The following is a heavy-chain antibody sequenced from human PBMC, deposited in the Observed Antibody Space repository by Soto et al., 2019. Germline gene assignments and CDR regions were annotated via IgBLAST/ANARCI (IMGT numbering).Heavy chain of an antibody. D-gene: IGHD3-16*01. Sequence: SVPMSLTCNVSGGYISGHYWSWIRQTQGKGLEWIGYIYYSGSTNYNPSLKSRVTISVDTSKNHFSLRLTSVTAADTAVYFCSIGPYYDLIWNYYDMDVWGKGTTVTVSS. CDR3: SIGPYYDLIWNYYDMDV. CDR1: GGYISGHY. CDR2: IYYSGST. J-gene: IGHJ6*03. V-gene: IGHV4-59*08.